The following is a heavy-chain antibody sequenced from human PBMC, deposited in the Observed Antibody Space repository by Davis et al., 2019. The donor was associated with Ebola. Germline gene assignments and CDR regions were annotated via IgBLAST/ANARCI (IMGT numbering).Heavy chain of an antibody. J-gene: IGHJ4*02. V-gene: IGHV4-4*02. CDR1: GGSISSSNW. CDR3: GRVCGNGCSGIDY. CDR2: IDHSGNT. D-gene: IGHD2-21*02. Sequence: MPSETLSLTCAVSGGSISSSNWWSWVRQSPGKGLEWIGEIDHSGNTNYNPSLKSRVTISVDKSKNQFSLNLNSVTAADTAVYYCGRVCGNGCSGIDYWGQGTLVTVSS.